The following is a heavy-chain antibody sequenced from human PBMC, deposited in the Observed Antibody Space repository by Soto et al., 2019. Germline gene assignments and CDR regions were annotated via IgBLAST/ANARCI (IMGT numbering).Heavy chain of an antibody. D-gene: IGHD4-17*01. CDR2: IFPRGDT. CDR1: GGSNSSGGFS. Sequence: PSESLWLTGTPCGGSNSSGGFSWNWLRQPPGQRLEWIGSIFPRGDTYYNPSLTSRVAISVDRSKTQFSLRLTSVTAADTGVYYCARGGDYYLDSWGQGTLVTVSS. J-gene: IGHJ4*02. CDR3: ARGGDYYLDS. V-gene: IGHV4-30-2*01.